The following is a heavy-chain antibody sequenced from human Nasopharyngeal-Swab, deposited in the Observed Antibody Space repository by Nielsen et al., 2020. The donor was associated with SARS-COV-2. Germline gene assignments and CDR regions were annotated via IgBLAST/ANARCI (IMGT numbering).Heavy chain of an antibody. CDR3: AKDWHGSGSYLPYFQH. Sequence: GESLRLSCAASGFTFSSYAMSWVRQAPGKGLEWVSAISGSGSSTYYADSVKGRFTISRDNSKNTLYLQMNSLRAEDTAVFYCAKDWHGSGSYLPYFQHWGQGTLVTVSS. D-gene: IGHD3-10*01. CDR2: ISGSGSST. V-gene: IGHV3-23*01. J-gene: IGHJ1*01. CDR1: GFTFSSYA.